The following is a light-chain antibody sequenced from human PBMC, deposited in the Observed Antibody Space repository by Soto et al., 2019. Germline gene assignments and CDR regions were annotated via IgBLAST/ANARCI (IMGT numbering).Light chain of an antibody. CDR1: QTIANN. CDR3: QQYNNWPPYT. J-gene: IGKJ2*01. Sequence: TVMTQSPATLSVSPGERATLSCRASQTIANNLAWYQQRPGHAHRLLIYGASTRATGIPARFSGSGSGTEFTLTISSLQSEDFAVYYCQQYNNWPPYTFGQGTKLEIK. CDR2: GAS. V-gene: IGKV3-15*01.